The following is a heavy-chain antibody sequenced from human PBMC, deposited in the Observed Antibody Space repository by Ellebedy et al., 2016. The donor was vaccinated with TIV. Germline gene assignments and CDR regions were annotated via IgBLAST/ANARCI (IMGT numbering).Heavy chain of an antibody. Sequence: MPSETLSLTCTVSDGSISSSGYHWGWVWIRQPPGKGLEWIGSINYGGTTYCNPSLKSRLTLSVDTSKNQFSLKLSSVTAADTAVYYCARELSGNNRHAFDYWGQGTLVTASS. J-gene: IGHJ4*02. CDR1: DGSISSSGYH. CDR3: ARELSGNNRHAFDY. CDR2: INYGGTT. V-gene: IGHV4-39*07. D-gene: IGHD1-14*01.